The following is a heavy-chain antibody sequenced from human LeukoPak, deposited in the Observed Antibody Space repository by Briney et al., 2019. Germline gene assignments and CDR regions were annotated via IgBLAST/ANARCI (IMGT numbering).Heavy chain of an antibody. J-gene: IGHJ6*03. Sequence: SETLSLTCNVSAGSIRSYYWSWIRQPPGKRLEWIGYIYNSGSTNYNPSLKSRLTISLDTSKNQFSLKLSSVTAADTAIYYCARAPERWYSYGSYTYHYMDVWGRGTTVTVPS. CDR3: ARAPERWYSYGSYTYHYMDV. D-gene: IGHD4-23*01. CDR2: IYNSGST. CDR1: AGSIRSYY. V-gene: IGHV4-59*01.